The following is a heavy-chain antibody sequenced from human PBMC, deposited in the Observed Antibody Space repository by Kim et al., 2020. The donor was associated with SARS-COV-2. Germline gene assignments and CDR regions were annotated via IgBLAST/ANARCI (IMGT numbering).Heavy chain of an antibody. CDR2: IYYSGST. D-gene: IGHD2-8*01. J-gene: IGHJ6*02. CDR3: AKRIGYCTNGVCYLDYYYGMDV. CDR1: GGSISSSSYY. Sequence: SETLSLTCTVSGGSISSSSYYWGWIRQPPGKGLEWIGSIYYSGSTYYNPSLKSRVTISVDTSKNQFSLKLSSVTAADTAVYYCAKRIGYCTNGVCYLDYYYGMDVWGQGTTVTGSS. V-gene: IGHV4-39*01.